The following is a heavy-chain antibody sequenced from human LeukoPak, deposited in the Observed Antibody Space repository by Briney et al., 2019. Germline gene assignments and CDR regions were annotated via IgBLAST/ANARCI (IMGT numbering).Heavy chain of an antibody. D-gene: IGHD2-21*01. CDR2: LSDNGGSP. CDR3: AKDPETYSSRWFDS. J-gene: IGHJ5*01. V-gene: IGHV3-23*01. Sequence: PGGSLRLSCAASGFTFSNYAMSWVRQAPGKGPEWVSSLSDNGGSPYYADSVKGRFTISRDNSKNTLYLHMNSLRVEDTAVYYCAKDPETYSSRWFDSWGQGTLVTVSS. CDR1: GFTFSNYA.